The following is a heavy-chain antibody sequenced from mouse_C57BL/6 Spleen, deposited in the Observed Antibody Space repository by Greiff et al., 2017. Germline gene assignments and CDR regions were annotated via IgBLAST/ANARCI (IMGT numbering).Heavy chain of an antibody. J-gene: IGHJ1*03. CDR2: IHPNSGST. CDR1: GYTFTSYW. D-gene: IGHD1-1*01. Sequence: QVQLQQPGAELVKPGASVKLSCKASGYTFTSYWMHWVKQRPGQGLEWIGMIHPNSGSTNYNEKFKSKATLTVDKSSRTAYMQLSSLTSEDSAVYYCARSLAYYYGSSPGYFDVWGTGTTVTVSS. CDR3: ARSLAYYYGSSPGYFDV. V-gene: IGHV1-64*01.